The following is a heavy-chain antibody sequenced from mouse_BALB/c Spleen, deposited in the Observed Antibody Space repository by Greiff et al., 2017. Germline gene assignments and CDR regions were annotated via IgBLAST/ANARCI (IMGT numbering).Heavy chain of an antibody. D-gene: IGHD1-2*01. CDR3: ARLRLRVY. V-gene: IGHV1-69*02. CDR2: IDPSDSYT. Sequence: QVQLQQPGAELVKPGASVKMSCKASGYTFTSYWMHWVKQRPGQGLEWIGVIDPSDSYTSYNQKFKDKATLTADKSSSTAYMQLSSLTSEDSAVYYCARLRLRVYWGQGTTLTVSS. CDR1: GYTFTSYW. J-gene: IGHJ2*01.